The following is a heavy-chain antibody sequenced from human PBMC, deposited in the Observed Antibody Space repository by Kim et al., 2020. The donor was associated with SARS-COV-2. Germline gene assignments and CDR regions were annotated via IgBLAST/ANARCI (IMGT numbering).Heavy chain of an antibody. Sequence: SGPTLVNPTQTLTLTCTFSGFSLTNNRVAVGWIRQPPGKALEGLAIIYGDDDKHYSPSLQSRLTITKDISKNQVFLIMTNMDRVDTGTYFCAHRRQPWDGDWFDTWGQGTLVTVSS. CDR1: GFSLTNNRVA. D-gene: IGHD1-1*01. J-gene: IGHJ5*02. CDR2: IYGDDDK. V-gene: IGHV2-5*02. CDR3: AHRRQPWDGDWFDT.